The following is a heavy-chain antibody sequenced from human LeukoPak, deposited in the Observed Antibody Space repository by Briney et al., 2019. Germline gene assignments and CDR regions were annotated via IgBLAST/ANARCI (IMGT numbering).Heavy chain of an antibody. CDR1: GFTFSRYG. Sequence: GRSLRLSCAASGFTFSRYGMHWVRQAPGKGLEWVAVIWYDGSNKYYADSVKGRFIISRDNSKNTLYLQMNSLRAEDTAVYYCARDYSSGYYNYFDYWGQGTLVTVSS. J-gene: IGHJ4*02. V-gene: IGHV3-33*01. CDR3: ARDYSSGYYNYFDY. CDR2: IWYDGSNK. D-gene: IGHD3-22*01.